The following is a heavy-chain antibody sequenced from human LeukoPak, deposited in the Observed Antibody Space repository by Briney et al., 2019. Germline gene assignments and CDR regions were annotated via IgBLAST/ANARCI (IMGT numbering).Heavy chain of an antibody. Sequence: GGSLRLSCAAPGFTVSSNYMSWVRQAPGKGLEWVSVIYSGGSTYYADSVKGRFTISRDNSKNTLYLQMNSLRAEDTAVYYCAREAKELAFDIWGQGTMVTVSS. CDR3: AREAKELAFDI. CDR1: GFTVSSNY. V-gene: IGHV3-53*01. CDR2: IYSGGST. D-gene: IGHD2/OR15-2a*01. J-gene: IGHJ3*02.